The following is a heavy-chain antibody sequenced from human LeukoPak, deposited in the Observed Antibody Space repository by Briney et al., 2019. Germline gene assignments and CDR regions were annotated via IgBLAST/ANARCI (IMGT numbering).Heavy chain of an antibody. V-gene: IGHV3-15*01. CDR1: GFTFSNAW. D-gene: IGHD6-19*01. CDR2: IKSKTDGGTT. Sequence: GGSLRLSCAASGFTFSNAWMSWVRQAPGKGLEWVGRIKSKTDGGTTDYAAPVKGRFTISRDDSKNTLYLQMNSLKTEDTAVYYCTTGTFSYSSGWFDGYWGQGTLVTVPS. CDR3: TTGTFSYSSGWFDGY. J-gene: IGHJ4*02.